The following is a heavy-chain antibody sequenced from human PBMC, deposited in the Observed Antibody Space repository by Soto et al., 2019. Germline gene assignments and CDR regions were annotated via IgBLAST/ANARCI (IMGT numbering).Heavy chain of an antibody. V-gene: IGHV3-23*01. CDR1: GFTFSIYT. CDR3: AKDFTPDSRWDIDY. J-gene: IGHJ4*02. Sequence: EVQLLESGGGLVQPAGSLRLSCAASGFTFSIYTMSWFRQAPGKGLEWVSSINGNGRITFYSASVKGRFTISRDNSGNTVYLQMSSLRAEDTAIYYCAKDFTPDSRWDIDYWGQGSLVTVSS. CDR2: INGNGRIT. D-gene: IGHD1-26*01.